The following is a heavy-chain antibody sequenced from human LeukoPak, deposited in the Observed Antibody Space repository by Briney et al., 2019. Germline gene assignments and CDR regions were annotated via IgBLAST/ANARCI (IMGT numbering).Heavy chain of an antibody. CDR1: GVSITSYY. J-gene: IGHJ6*03. CDR2: IYYSGST. CDR3: AREARYYGSGNYYYYYMDV. D-gene: IGHD3-10*01. V-gene: IGHV4-39*07. Sequence: SETLSLTCTVSGVSITSYYWGWIRQPPGKGLEWIGSIYYSGSTYYNPSLKSRVAISVDTSKNQFSLKLSSVTAADTAVYYCAREARYYGSGNYYYYYMDVWGKGTTVTVSS.